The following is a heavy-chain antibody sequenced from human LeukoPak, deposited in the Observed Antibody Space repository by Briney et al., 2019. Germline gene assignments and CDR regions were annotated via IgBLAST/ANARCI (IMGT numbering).Heavy chain of an antibody. CDR2: INPNTGAT. J-gene: IGHJ4*02. V-gene: IGHV1-2*02. CDR3: ARAPLGLANDY. Sequence: ASVKVSCKASGYTCTGYYMHWVRQAPGQGLEWMAWINPNTGATNYAQRFQGRVTLTTDTSISTAYMELSSLRSDDTAVYYCARAPLGLANDYWGQGTLVTVSS. CDR1: GYTCTGYY. D-gene: IGHD6-19*01.